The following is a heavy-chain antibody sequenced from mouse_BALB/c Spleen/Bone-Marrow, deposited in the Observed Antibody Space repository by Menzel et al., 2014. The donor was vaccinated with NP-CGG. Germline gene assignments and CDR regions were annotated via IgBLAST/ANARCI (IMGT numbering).Heavy chain of an antibody. V-gene: IGHV1-84*02. Sequence: VQLQQSGPELVKPGASVKISCKASGYTFTDYYINWVKQKPGQGLEWIRWIYPGSGNTKYNEKFKGKATLTVDTSSSTAYMQLSSLTSEDTAVYFCARILYWYFDVWGAGTTVTVSS. J-gene: IGHJ1*01. CDR3: ARILYWYFDV. CDR1: GYTFTDYY. CDR2: IYPGSGNT.